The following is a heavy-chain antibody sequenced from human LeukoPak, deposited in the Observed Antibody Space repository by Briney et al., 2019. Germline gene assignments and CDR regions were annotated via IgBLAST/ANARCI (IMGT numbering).Heavy chain of an antibody. Sequence: ASVKVSCKASGYTFTSYYMHWVRQAPGQGLEWLGWMNPSSGNTNYAQKLQGRVTMTTDTSTSTAYMELRSLRSDDTAVYYCAAPYGSGSYYDYYYGMDVWGQGTTVTVSS. CDR1: GYTFTSYY. J-gene: IGHJ6*02. CDR2: MNPSSGNT. D-gene: IGHD3-10*01. V-gene: IGHV1-18*04. CDR3: AAPYGSGSYYDYYYGMDV.